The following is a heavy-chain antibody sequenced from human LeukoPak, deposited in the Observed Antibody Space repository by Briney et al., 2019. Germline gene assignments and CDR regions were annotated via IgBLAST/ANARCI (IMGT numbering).Heavy chain of an antibody. V-gene: IGHV4-59*01. CDR2: IYYSGST. CDR1: GGSISSYY. Sequence: SETLSLTCTVSGGSISSYYWSWIRQPPGKGLGWIGYIYYSGSTNYNPSLKSRVTISVDTSKNQFFLKLSSVTAADTAVYYCARVNYDFWSGYYWTYYFDYWGQGTLVTVSS. CDR3: ARVNYDFWSGYYWTYYFDY. J-gene: IGHJ4*02. D-gene: IGHD3-3*01.